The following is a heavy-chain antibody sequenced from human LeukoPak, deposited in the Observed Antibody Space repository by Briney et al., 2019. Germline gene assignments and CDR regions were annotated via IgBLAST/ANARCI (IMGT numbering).Heavy chain of an antibody. CDR1: GYTFTGYY. Sequence: SVKVSCKASGYTFTGYYMHWVRQAPGQGLEWMGRIIPIFGTANYAQKFQGRVTITTDESTSTAYMELSSLRSEDTAVYYCARDHVLGSSSWYIAFDIWGQGTMVTVSS. J-gene: IGHJ3*02. D-gene: IGHD6-13*01. CDR3: ARDHVLGSSSWYIAFDI. CDR2: IIPIFGTA. V-gene: IGHV1-69*05.